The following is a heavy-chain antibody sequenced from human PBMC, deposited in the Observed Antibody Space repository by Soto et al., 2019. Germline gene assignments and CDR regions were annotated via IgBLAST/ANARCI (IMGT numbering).Heavy chain of an antibody. CDR3: ARVVVVPAAPPDHYYYYYGMDV. V-gene: IGHV1-69*01. CDR1: GGTFSSYA. J-gene: IGHJ6*02. D-gene: IGHD2-2*01. Sequence: QVQLVQSGAEVKKPGSSVKVSCKASGGTFSSYAISWVRQAPGQGLEWMGGTIPIFGTANYPQKFQGRVTITADESTSTAYMELSSLRSEDTAVYYCARVVVVPAAPPDHYYYYYGMDVWGQGTTVTVSS. CDR2: TIPIFGTA.